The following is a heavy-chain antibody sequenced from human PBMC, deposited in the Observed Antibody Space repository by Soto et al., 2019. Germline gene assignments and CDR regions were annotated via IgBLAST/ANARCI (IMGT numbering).Heavy chain of an antibody. D-gene: IGHD3-22*01. V-gene: IGHV4-30-2*01. CDR2: IYHSGST. Sequence: CAFSGGSISRGGYSWSWIRQPPGKGLEWIGYIYHSGSTYYNPSLKSRVTISVDRSKNQFSLKLSSVTAADTAVYYCAREQLDYYDSSGYYYFDYWGQGTLVTVSS. CDR1: GGSISRGGYS. CDR3: AREQLDYYDSSGYYYFDY. J-gene: IGHJ4*02.